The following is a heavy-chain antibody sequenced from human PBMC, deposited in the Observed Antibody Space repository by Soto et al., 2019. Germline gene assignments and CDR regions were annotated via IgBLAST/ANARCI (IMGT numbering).Heavy chain of an antibody. Sequence: EVQLVESGGGLVQPGRSLRLSCAASGFTFDDYAMHWVRQAPGKGLEWVSGISWNSGSIGYADSVKGRFTISRDNAKNSLYLQMNSLRAEDTDLYYCAKEPSAFLSFHDAFDIWGQGTMVTVSS. CDR2: ISWNSGSI. V-gene: IGHV3-9*01. CDR1: GFTFDDYA. CDR3: AKEPSAFLSFHDAFDI. J-gene: IGHJ3*02.